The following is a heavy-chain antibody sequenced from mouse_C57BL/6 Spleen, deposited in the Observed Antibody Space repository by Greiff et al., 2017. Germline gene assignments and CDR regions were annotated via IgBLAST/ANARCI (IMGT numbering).Heavy chain of an antibody. CDR2: IYPGDGDT. CDR3: ARVTYIYAMDY. CDR1: GYAFSSYW. Sequence: VKLMESGAELVKPGASVKISCKASGYAFSSYWMNWVKQRPGKGLEWIGQIYPGDGDTNYNGKFKGKATLTADKSSSTAYMQLSSLTSEDSAVYFCARVTYIYAMDYWGQGTSVTVSS. D-gene: IGHD5-1*01. J-gene: IGHJ4*01. V-gene: IGHV1-80*01.